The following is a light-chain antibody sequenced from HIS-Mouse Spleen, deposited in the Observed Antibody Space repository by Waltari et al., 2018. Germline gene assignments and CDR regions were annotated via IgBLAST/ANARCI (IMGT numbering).Light chain of an antibody. Sequence: QSVLTQPPSASGTPGPRVTISCSGSRSNIRSNYVYWSQQPPGTAPKPLIYGNNQRPSGVPDRFSGSKSGTSASLAISGLRSEDEADYYCAAWDDSLSGHVVFGGGTKLTVL. CDR2: GNN. CDR1: RSNIRSNY. V-gene: IGLV1-47*01. J-gene: IGLJ2*01. CDR3: AAWDDSLSGHVV.